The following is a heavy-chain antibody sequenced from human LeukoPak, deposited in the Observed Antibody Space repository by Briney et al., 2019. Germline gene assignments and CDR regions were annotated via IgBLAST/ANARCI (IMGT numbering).Heavy chain of an antibody. CDR2: TSYDGSNK. D-gene: IGHD6-13*01. Sequence: GGSLRLSCAASGFTFSSYGMHWVRQAPGKGLEWVAVTSYDGSNKYYADSVKGRFTISRDNSKNTLYLQMNSLRAEDTAVYYCARDQLAAAGGYYFDYWGQGTLVTVSS. J-gene: IGHJ4*02. CDR3: ARDQLAAAGGYYFDY. V-gene: IGHV3-30*03. CDR1: GFTFSSYG.